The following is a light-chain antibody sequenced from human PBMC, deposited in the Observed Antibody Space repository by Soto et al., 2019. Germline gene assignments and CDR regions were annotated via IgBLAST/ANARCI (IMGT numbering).Light chain of an antibody. CDR3: QQYDRLPLT. V-gene: IGKV1-33*01. J-gene: IGKJ4*01. CDR1: QDIGNY. CDR2: DAS. Sequence: DIQMTQSPSSLSASVGDRVTITCQPSQDIGNYLNWYQVKPGKAPKLLIYDASSLEPGVPLRFSGSSSKTAFTFTISSLQFEDVATEYCQQYDRLPLTFGGGTKLEIK.